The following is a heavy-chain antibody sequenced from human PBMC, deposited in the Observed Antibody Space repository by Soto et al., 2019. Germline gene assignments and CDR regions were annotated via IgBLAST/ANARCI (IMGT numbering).Heavy chain of an antibody. J-gene: IGHJ6*02. V-gene: IGHV1-46*01. D-gene: IGHD2-21*02. CDR1: GYTFTSYY. Sequence: QVQLVQSGAEVKKPGASVKVSCKASGYTFTSYYMHWVRQAPGQGLEWMGIINPSGGSTSYAQKFQGRVTMTRDKSTSTVYMELSSLRSEDTAVYYCARDKVVVTATEYYYYGMDVWGQGTTVTVSS. CDR2: INPSGGST. CDR3: ARDKVVVTATEYYYYGMDV.